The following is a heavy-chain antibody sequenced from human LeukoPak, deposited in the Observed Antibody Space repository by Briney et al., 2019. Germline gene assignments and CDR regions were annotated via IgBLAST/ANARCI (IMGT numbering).Heavy chain of an antibody. D-gene: IGHD7-27*01. CDR2: TYYRSKWST. J-gene: IGHJ4*02. CDR1: GYSVSSNSAA. V-gene: IGHV6-1*01. CDR3: ARLGNWAFDL. Sequence: SQTLSLTCAISGYSVSSNSAAWNWIRQSPSRGLEWLGRTYYRSKWSTDYAVSVKSRITVNPDAYKNQFSLELNAVTPEDTAVYYCARLGNWAFDLGGQGTLITVSS.